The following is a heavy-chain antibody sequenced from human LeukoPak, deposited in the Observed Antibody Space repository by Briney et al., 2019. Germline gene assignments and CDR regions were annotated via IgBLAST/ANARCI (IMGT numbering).Heavy chain of an antibody. D-gene: IGHD3-10*01. J-gene: IGHJ4*02. Sequence: SETLSLTCTVSGGSISSYYWSWIRQPPGKGLEWIGYISYSGSTNYNPSLKSRVTISVDTSKNQFSLKLSSVTAADTAVYYCARARMVRGGIDYWGQGTLVTVSS. CDR1: GGSISSYY. CDR3: ARARMVRGGIDY. CDR2: ISYSGST. V-gene: IGHV4-59*12.